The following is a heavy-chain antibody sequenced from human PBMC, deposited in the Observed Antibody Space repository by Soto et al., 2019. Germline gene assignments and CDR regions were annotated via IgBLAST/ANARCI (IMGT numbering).Heavy chain of an antibody. CDR3: ARGGRYCSGTSCYAFDH. Sequence: PSETLSLTCTVSGGSFSTYFWSWIRQPPGKGLEWIGEINHSGESNYDPSLKGRVTMSLDTSTNQMSLKMTSLTAADTAVYYCARGGRYCSGTSCYAFDHWGQGTLVTVSS. CDR2: INHSGES. CDR1: GGSFSTYF. V-gene: IGHV4-34*01. D-gene: IGHD2-2*01. J-gene: IGHJ5*02.